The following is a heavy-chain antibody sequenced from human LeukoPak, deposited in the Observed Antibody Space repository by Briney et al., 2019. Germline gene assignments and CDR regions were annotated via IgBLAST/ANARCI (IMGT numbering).Heavy chain of an antibody. CDR3: ARDFRYCSSTSCSGGVYYYYGMDV. J-gene: IGHJ6*02. CDR2: IYTSGST. V-gene: IGHV4-4*07. D-gene: IGHD2-2*01. Sequence: ETLSLTCTVSGGSISSYYWSWIRQPAGKGLEWIGRIYTSGSTNYNPSLKSRVTMSVDTSKNQFSLKLSSVTAADTAVYYCARDFRYCSSTSCSGGVYYYYGMDVWGQGTTVTVSS. CDR1: GGSISSYY.